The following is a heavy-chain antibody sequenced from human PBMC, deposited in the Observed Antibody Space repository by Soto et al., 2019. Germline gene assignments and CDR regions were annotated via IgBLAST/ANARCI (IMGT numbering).Heavy chain of an antibody. CDR1: GFTFDDYA. J-gene: IGHJ6*02. V-gene: IGHV3-13*01. Sequence: PWGSLRLSCAASGFTFDDYAMHWVRQAPGKGLEWVSAIGTAGDTYYTDSVKGRFTISRENAKNSLYLQMNSLRAGDTAVYYCSRVGYCTNGVCYGMDVWGQGTTVTVSS. CDR2: IGTAGDT. D-gene: IGHD2-8*01. CDR3: SRVGYCTNGVCYGMDV.